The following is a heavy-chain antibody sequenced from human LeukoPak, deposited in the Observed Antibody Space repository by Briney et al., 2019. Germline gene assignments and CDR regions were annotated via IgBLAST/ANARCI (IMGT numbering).Heavy chain of an antibody. Sequence: SETLSLTCTVSGGSISSYYWSWIRQPPGKGLERIGYIYYSGSTNYNPSLKSRVTISVDTSKNQFSLKLSSVTAADTAVYYCARRPYGDSPYYYYYGMDVWGQGTTVTVSS. J-gene: IGHJ6*02. CDR1: GGSISSYY. V-gene: IGHV4-59*01. CDR3: ARRPYGDSPYYYYYGMDV. D-gene: IGHD4-17*01. CDR2: IYYSGST.